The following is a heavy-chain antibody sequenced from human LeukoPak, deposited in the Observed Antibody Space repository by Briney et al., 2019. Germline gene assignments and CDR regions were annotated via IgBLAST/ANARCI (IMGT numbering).Heavy chain of an antibody. J-gene: IGHJ6*02. CDR2: ISGGGGST. V-gene: IGHV3-23*01. Sequence: GGSLRLSCAASGFTFSSYAMSWVRQPPGKGLEWVSAISGGGGSTYYVASVKGRFTISRDNSKNTLYMQMNSLRAEDTAVYYCAKAHQGLVWGQGTTVTVSS. CDR3: AKAHQGLV. CDR1: GFTFSSYA.